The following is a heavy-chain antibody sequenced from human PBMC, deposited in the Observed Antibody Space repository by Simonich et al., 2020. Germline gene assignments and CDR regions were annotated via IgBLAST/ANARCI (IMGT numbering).Heavy chain of an antibody. CDR2: IPYDGRHN. Sequence: QVQLVEPVGGVVQPGRSLILSCAAPGFIASSHAMYVVPQAPDKGLDQVTGIPYDGRHNYYASNEQGRIPISGDNSNDTVKVELNRPGAEDAAVYYCAREGLLLGAFDLGGQGNMVTVSS. D-gene: IGHD2-15*01. CDR3: AREGLLLGAFDL. CDR1: GFIASSHA. V-gene: IGHV3-30*01. J-gene: IGHJ3*01.